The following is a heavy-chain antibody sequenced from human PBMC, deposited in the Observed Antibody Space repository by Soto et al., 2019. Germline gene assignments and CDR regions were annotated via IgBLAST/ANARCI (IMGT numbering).Heavy chain of an antibody. Sequence: SETLSLTCTVSGGSISSYYWSWIRQPPGKGLEWIGYIYYSGSTNYNPSLKSRVTISVDTSKNQFSLKLSSVTAADTAVYYCAHTYGDFPSLDYWGQGTLVPVSS. CDR3: AHTYGDFPSLDY. CDR2: IYYSGST. V-gene: IGHV4-59*01. J-gene: IGHJ4*02. CDR1: GGSISSYY. D-gene: IGHD4-17*01.